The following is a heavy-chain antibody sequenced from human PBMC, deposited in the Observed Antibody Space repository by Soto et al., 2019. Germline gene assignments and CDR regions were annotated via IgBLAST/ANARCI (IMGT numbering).Heavy chain of an antibody. D-gene: IGHD6-6*01. V-gene: IGHV4-59*08. CDR2: IYYSGST. CDR1: GGSISSYY. Sequence: SETLSLTCTVSGGSISSYYWSWIRQPPGKGLEWIGYIYYSGSTNYHPSLKSRVTISVDTSKNQFSLKLSSVTAADTAVYYCARQVVVGSSSFYYMDVWGKGTTVTVSS. CDR3: ARQVVVGSSSFYYMDV. J-gene: IGHJ6*03.